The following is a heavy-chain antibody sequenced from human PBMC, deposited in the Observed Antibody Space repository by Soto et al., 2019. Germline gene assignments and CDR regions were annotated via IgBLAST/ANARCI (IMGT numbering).Heavy chain of an antibody. CDR3: ARDLWSSDNWFGP. V-gene: IGHV3-74*01. Sequence: GGSLRLSCDASGFIFSSYWMHWVRQAPGKGLVWVSRINNEGRSTTYADSVKGRFTISRDNVKNTLYLQMNSLRVEDTAVYYCARDLWSSDNWFGPWGQGTLVTVSS. CDR2: INNEGRST. J-gene: IGHJ5*02. CDR1: GFIFSSYW. D-gene: IGHD6-19*01.